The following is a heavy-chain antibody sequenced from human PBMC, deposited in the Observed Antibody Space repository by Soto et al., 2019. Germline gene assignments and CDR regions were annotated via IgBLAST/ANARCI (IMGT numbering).Heavy chain of an antibody. V-gene: IGHV3-53*04. D-gene: IGHD6-19*01. CDR3: ARDRYSSGWLDAFDI. Sequence: GGSLRLSCAASGFTVSSNYMSWVRQAPGKGLEWVSVIFTGGSTYCADSVKGRFTISRHSSKNTVYLQMNSLRAEDTAVYYCARDRYSSGWLDAFDIWGQGTMVTVSS. CDR2: IFTGGST. J-gene: IGHJ3*02. CDR1: GFTVSSNY.